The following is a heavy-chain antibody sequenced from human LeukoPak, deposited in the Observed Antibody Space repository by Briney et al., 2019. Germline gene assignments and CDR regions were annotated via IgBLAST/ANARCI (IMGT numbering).Heavy chain of an antibody. CDR1: GGSISSYY. V-gene: IGHV4-59*01. CDR2: IYYSGST. CDR3: ARDAYYYGSGSDYFDY. D-gene: IGHD3-10*01. Sequence: SETLSLTCTVSGGSISSYYWSWIRQPPGKGLEWIGYIYYSGSTNYNPSLKSRVTISVDTSKNQFSLKLSSVTAADTAVYYCARDAYYYGSGSDYFDYWGQGTLVTVSS. J-gene: IGHJ4*02.